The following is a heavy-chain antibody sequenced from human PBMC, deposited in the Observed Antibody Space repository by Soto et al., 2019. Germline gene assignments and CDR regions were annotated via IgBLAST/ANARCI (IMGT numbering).Heavy chain of an antibody. CDR2: MSHDGSFQ. Sequence: QVQLVESGGDVVQPGRSLRLSCSASGFSLSSFGMHLVRQAPGKGLEWVAVMSHDGSFQFFADSVKGRFTISRDISKNTLYLQMNSLRAEDTAIYYCARDNNYYFDYWGQGTLVTVSS. D-gene: IGHD1-1*01. J-gene: IGHJ4*02. CDR3: ARDNNYYFDY. CDR1: GFSLSSFG. V-gene: IGHV3-33*01.